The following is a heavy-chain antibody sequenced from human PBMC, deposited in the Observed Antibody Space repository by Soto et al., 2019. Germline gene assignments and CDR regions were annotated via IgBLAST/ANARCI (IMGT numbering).Heavy chain of an antibody. CDR1: GGSFSGYY. D-gene: IGHD6-19*01. J-gene: IGHJ4*02. CDR3: ARGYSSGWYYY. CDR2: INHSGST. Sequence: QVQLQQWGAGLLKPSETLSLTCAVYGGSFSGYYWSWIRQPPGKGLEWIGEINHSGSTNYNPSLTSRVTISINTSKNQFSLKLRSVTAADTAVYSCARGYSSGWYYYWGQATLVTVSS. V-gene: IGHV4-34*01.